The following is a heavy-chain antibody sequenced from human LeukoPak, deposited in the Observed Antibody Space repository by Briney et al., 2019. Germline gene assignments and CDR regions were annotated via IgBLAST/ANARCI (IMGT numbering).Heavy chain of an antibody. Sequence: GGSLRLSCAASGFTFSSYWMTWVRQAPGKGLEGVANIKQDGSEKYYVDSVEGRFTISRDNAKNSLYLQMNSLRAEDMALYYCAKDSGRSWHPSDAFDIWGQGTMVTVSS. CDR3: AKDSGRSWHPSDAFDI. V-gene: IGHV3-7*03. J-gene: IGHJ3*02. D-gene: IGHD6-13*01. CDR2: IKQDGSEK. CDR1: GFTFSSYW.